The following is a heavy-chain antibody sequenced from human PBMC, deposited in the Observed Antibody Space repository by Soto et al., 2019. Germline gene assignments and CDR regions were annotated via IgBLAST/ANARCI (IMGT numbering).Heavy chain of an antibody. CDR1: GGTFSSYA. Sequence: QVQLVQSGAEVKKPGSSVKVSCKASGGTFSSYAISWVRQAPGQGLEWMGGIIPIFGTANYAQKFQGRVTFTADESTSTADMELSSLRSEDAAVYYCARDQRYSSSSNWFDPWARAPWSPSPQ. J-gene: IGHJ5*02. V-gene: IGHV1-69*12. CDR3: ARDQRYSSSSNWFDP. CDR2: IIPIFGTA. D-gene: IGHD6-6*01.